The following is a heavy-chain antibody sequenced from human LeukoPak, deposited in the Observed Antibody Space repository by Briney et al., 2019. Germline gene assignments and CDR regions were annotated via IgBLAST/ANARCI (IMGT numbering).Heavy chain of an antibody. D-gene: IGHD3-10*01. V-gene: IGHV3-30*03. J-gene: IGHJ4*02. Sequence: PGGSLRLSCAASGFTFSSYGMHWFRQAPGKGLDGVAVISYDGSNKYYADSVKGRFTIPRDNSKNPLYLQMNSLRAEDTAVYYCATSQILWFGELLSHFDYWGQGTLVTVSS. CDR2: ISYDGSNK. CDR1: GFTFSSYG. CDR3: ATSQILWFGELLSHFDY.